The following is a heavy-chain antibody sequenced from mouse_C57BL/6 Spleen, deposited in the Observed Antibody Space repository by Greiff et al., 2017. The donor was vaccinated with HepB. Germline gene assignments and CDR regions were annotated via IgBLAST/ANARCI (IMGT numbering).Heavy chain of an antibody. CDR1: GYSFTGYY. D-gene: IGHD2-4*01. CDR2: INPSTGGT. V-gene: IGHV1-42*01. CDR3: ARLDDYDWFAY. J-gene: IGHJ3*01. Sequence: EVQLQQSGPELVKPGASVKISYKASGYSFTGYYMNWVKQSPEKSLEWIGEINPSTGGTTYNQKFKAKATLTVDKSSSTAYMQLKSLTSEDSAVYYCARLDDYDWFAYWGQGTLVTVSA.